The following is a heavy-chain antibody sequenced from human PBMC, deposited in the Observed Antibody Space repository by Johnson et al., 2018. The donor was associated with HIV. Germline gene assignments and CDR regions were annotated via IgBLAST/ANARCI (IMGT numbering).Heavy chain of an antibody. J-gene: IGHJ3*02. CDR3: ARVLAPAVSVSYYNAFDI. D-gene: IGHD3-10*01. V-gene: IGHV3-20*04. CDR2: IYWNGGTT. Sequence: VQLVESGGGVVRPGGSLRLSCAASGFTFDDYGMSWVRQAPGKGLEWVSGIYWNGGTTGYAADVKGRFTISRDNAKNSLSLQMNILRAEDTALHYCARVLAPAVSVSYYNAFDIWGQGTMVTVSS. CDR1: GFTFDDYG.